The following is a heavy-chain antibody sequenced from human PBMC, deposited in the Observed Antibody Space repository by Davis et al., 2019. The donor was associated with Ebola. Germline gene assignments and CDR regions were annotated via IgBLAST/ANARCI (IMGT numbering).Heavy chain of an antibody. CDR2: ISSSCSTI. CDR3: TRRLRGRYYYYGMDV. J-gene: IGHJ6*02. V-gene: IGHV3-11*01. CDR1: GFTFSAYY. D-gene: IGHD3-16*01. Sequence: GGSLRLSCAASGFTFSAYYMSWIRQAPGKGLEWVSYISSSCSTIYYADSVKGRFTISRDNAKNSLYLQMNSLRAEDTAVYYCTRRLRGRYYYYGMDVWGQGTTVTVSS.